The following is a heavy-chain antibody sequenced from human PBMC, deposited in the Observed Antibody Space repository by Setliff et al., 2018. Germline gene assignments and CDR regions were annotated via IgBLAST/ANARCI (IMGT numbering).Heavy chain of an antibody. J-gene: IGHJ5*02. V-gene: IGHV1-18*04. CDR1: GYTFANSI. CDR3: ERLVRYCTQRACQRTQDADL. CDR2: ISAYNGNT. D-gene: IGHD2-8*01. Sequence: ASVKVSCKASGYTFANSIVSWVRQAPGQGLEWMGWISAYNGNTHIKEKFQGRVSKTTDTSTNTGYMELRNLTPDDTAVYFCERLVRYCTQRACQRTQDADLWGQGTQVTVSS.